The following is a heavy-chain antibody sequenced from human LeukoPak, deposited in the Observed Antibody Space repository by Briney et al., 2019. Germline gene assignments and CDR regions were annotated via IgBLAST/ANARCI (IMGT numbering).Heavy chain of an antibody. CDR2: INSDGSST. CDR3: AREVIGGSGPLDY. V-gene: IGHV3-74*01. J-gene: IGHJ4*02. D-gene: IGHD3-10*01. CDR1: GFTFSSYW. Sequence: GGSLRLSCAASGFTFSSYWMHWVRQVPGKGLVWVSRINSDGSSTSYADSVQGRFTISRDNAKNSLYLQMNSLRAEDTAVYYCAREVIGGSGPLDYWGQGTLVTVSS.